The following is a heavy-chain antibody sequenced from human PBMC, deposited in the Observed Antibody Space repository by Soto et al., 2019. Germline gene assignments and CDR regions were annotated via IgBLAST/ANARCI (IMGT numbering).Heavy chain of an antibody. CDR3: ERDSISPVHNWFYP. D-gene: IGHD6-13*01. V-gene: IGHV1-18*04. Sequence: AGVPFSCQASGYTFTSSGISWVRRARGQALEWMGWIRAYNGSTNYAQTLQGRVTMTTDASTSTAYMQLRSLRSDDTAVYDCERDSISPVHNWFYPWGQGTRVTVSS. CDR2: IRAYNGST. J-gene: IGHJ5*02. CDR1: GYTFTSSG.